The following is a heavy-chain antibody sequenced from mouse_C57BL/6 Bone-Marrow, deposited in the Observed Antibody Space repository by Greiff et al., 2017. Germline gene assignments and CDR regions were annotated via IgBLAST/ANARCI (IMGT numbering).Heavy chain of an antibody. CDR2: INPNNGGT. J-gene: IGHJ2*01. Sequence: VQLKQSGPELVKPGASVKISCKASGYTFTDYYMNWVKQSHGKSLEWIGDINPNNGGTSYNQKFKGKATLTVVKSSSTAYMELRSLTSEDSAVYYCARGDVGRDYFDYWGQGTTLTVSS. V-gene: IGHV1-26*01. CDR3: ARGDVGRDYFDY. CDR1: GYTFTDYY.